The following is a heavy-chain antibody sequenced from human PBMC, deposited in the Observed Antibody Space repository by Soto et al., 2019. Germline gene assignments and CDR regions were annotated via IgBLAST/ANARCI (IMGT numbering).Heavy chain of an antibody. J-gene: IGHJ4*02. D-gene: IGHD3-10*01. V-gene: IGHV4-30-4*01. CDR1: GGSISSDDHY. CDR2: IYSSGGT. CDR3: ARGGYKQYLTY. Sequence: QVHLQESGPGLVEPSQTLSLTCAVSGGSISSDDHYWSWIRQPPGKGLEWIGYIYSSGGTYYNPSLKSRVTISVDTSKNQFSLKLYFVTAADTAVYYGARGGYKQYLTYWGQGSLVTVAS.